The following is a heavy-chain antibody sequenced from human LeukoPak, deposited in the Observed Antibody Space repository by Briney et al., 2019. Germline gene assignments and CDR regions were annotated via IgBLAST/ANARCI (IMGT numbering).Heavy chain of an antibody. V-gene: IGHV1-18*01. CDR2: SSAYNGNT. J-gene: IGHJ4*02. D-gene: IGHD3-10*01. CDR3: ARNGRVRRVVKDFFEY. Sequence: LGASVKVSCKASGYTFTSYGISWVRQAPGQGLEWMGWSSAYNGNTNYAQKLQDRVTITKDTSTGTAYMDLRNLRTDDTAMYYCARNGRVRRVVKDFFEYWGQGTLVAVSS. CDR1: GYTFTSYG.